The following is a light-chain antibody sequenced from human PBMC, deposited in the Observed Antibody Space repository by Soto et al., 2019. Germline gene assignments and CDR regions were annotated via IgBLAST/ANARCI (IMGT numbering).Light chain of an antibody. J-gene: IGKJ2*01. CDR2: SAS. CDR3: LQHSDYPFT. V-gene: IGKV1-17*01. CDR1: RGIRAA. Sequence: DIQMTQSPSSLSASVGDRVTITCRARRGIRAALGWYQQKSGKVPKRLIYSASSLQNGVPSRFSGRGYGTEFTLTISSLQPEDFATYVCLQHSDYPFTFGQGTRLEI.